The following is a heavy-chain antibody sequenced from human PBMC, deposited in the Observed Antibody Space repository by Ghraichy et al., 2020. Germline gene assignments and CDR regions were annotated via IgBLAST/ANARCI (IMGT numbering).Heavy chain of an antibody. Sequence: GSLRLSCAASGFTFSSYWMSWVRQAPGKGLEWVANIKQDGSEKYYVDSVKGRFTISRDNAKNSLYLQMNSLRAEDTAVYYCAREGPYYYYGMDVWGQGTTVTVSS. CDR3: AREGPYYYYGMDV. CDR2: IKQDGSEK. J-gene: IGHJ6*02. V-gene: IGHV3-7*01. CDR1: GFTFSSYW.